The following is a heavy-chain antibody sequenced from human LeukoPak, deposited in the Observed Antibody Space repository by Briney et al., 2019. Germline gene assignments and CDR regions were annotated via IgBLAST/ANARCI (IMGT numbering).Heavy chain of an antibody. CDR1: GGSISSGGYS. CDR2: IYHSGST. D-gene: IGHD4-23*01. CDR3: ALHDYGGNSGH. Sequence: PSETLSLTCAVSGGSISSGGYSWSWIRQPPGKGLEWIGYIYHSGSTYYNPSLKSRVTISVDRSKNQFSLKLSSVTAADMAVYYCALHDYGGNSGHWGQGTLVTVSS. J-gene: IGHJ4*02. V-gene: IGHV4-30-2*01.